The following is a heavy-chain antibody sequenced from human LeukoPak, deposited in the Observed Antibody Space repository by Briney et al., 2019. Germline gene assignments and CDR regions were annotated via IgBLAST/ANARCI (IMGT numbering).Heavy chain of an antibody. CDR1: GDSLSSYS. CDR2: IYYSGST. J-gene: IGHJ4*02. CDR3: ARSLGGRIYYDSSGYSLDY. V-gene: IGHV4-59*01. D-gene: IGHD3-22*01. Sequence: SETLSLTCTVSGDSLSSYSWSWIRQPPGKGLEWIGYIYYSGSTNYNPSLKSRVTISVDTSKNQFSLKLSSVTAADTAVYYCARSLGGRIYYDSSGYSLDYWGQGTLVTVSS.